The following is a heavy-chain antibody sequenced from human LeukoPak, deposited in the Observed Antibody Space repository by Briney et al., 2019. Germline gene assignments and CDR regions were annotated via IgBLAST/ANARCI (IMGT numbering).Heavy chain of an antibody. CDR2: IYHSGST. Sequence: PSQTLSLTCAVSGGSISSGGYSWSWIRQPPGKGLEWTGYIYHSGSTYYNPSLRSRVTISVDRSKNQFSLKLSSVTAADTAVYYCAREFGTYNWFDPWGQGTLVTVSS. J-gene: IGHJ5*02. CDR3: AREFGTYNWFDP. CDR1: GGSISSGGYS. D-gene: IGHD3-10*01. V-gene: IGHV4-30-2*01.